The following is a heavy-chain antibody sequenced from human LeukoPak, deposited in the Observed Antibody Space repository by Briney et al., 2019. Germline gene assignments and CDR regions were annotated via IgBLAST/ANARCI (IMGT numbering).Heavy chain of an antibody. CDR1: GFTFSSYA. CDR2: ISYDGSNK. J-gene: IGHJ3*02. D-gene: IGHD3-22*01. V-gene: IGHV3-30-3*01. Sequence: PGGSLRLFCAASGFTFSSYAMHWVRQAPGKGLEWVAVISYDGSNKYYADSVKARFTISRDNSKNTLYLQMNSLRAEDTAVYYCARDMGYDSSGYYPSDAFDIWGQGTMVTVSS. CDR3: ARDMGYDSSGYYPSDAFDI.